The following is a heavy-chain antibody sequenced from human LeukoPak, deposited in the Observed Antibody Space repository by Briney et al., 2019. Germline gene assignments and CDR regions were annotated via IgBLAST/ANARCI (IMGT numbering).Heavy chain of an antibody. CDR2: IYHSGST. CDR3: ARSDYWNDFDY. CDR1: GGSVSSGSYY. V-gene: IGHV4-30-2*01. D-gene: IGHD1-1*01. Sequence: SETLSLTCTVSGGSVSSGSYYWSWIRQPPGKGLEWIGYIYHSGSTYYNPSLKSRVTISVDRSKNQFSLKLSSVTAADTAVYYCARSDYWNDFDYWGQGTLVTVSS. J-gene: IGHJ4*02.